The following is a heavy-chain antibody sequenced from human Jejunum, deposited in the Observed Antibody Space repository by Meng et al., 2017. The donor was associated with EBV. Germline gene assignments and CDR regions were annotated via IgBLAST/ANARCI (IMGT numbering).Heavy chain of an antibody. Sequence: VQVVQSGAELKKSGASVKISCTTACGSCSNDCLCWVRQAHGQGLEWMGGGIPIFATANYAQKFLGRVTITAAKSSRTAYMVLSSLVSDDTAVYYCSRSFGGVVADYFDYWGQGTLVTVSS. V-gene: IGHV1-69*06. CDR1: CGSCSNDC. J-gene: IGHJ4*02. D-gene: IGHD3-16*01. CDR3: SRSFGGVVADYFDY. CDR2: GIPIFATA.